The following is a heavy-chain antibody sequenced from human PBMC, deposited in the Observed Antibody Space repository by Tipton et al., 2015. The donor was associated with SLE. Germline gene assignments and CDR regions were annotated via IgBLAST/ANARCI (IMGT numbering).Heavy chain of an antibody. Sequence: QVQLVQSGAEVKKPGSSVKVSCKASGGTFINYAIGWVRQAPGQGLEWIGGIIHISGTPYYAQRFQGRATITADESTSTVYMELSRLRSDDTALYYCARDYDFWSGYGTCDIWGQGTMVTVSS. D-gene: IGHD3-3*01. CDR3: ARDYDFWSGYGTCDI. CDR1: GGTFINYA. V-gene: IGHV1-69*01. CDR2: IIHISGTP. J-gene: IGHJ3*02.